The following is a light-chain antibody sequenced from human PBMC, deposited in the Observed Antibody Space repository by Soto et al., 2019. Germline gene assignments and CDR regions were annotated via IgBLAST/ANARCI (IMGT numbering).Light chain of an antibody. Sequence: EIVMTQSPATLSVSPGERATLSCRASYSVRSNLVWYQQKPGQAPRLLIYGAYTRATGIPARFSGSGSGTEFTLTINNLQSEDVAVYYCQKYNNWPPWTFGQGTKVEIK. V-gene: IGKV3-15*01. CDR1: YSVRSN. CDR2: GAY. CDR3: QKYNNWPPWT. J-gene: IGKJ1*01.